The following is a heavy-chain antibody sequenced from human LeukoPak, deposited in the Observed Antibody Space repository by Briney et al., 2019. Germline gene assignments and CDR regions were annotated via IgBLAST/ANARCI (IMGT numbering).Heavy chain of an antibody. CDR1: GFTFSSYA. CDR2: ISYDGSNK. Sequence: PGGSLRLSCAASGFTFSSYAMHWVRQAPGKGLEWVAVISYDGSNKYYADSVKGRFTISRDNSKNTLYLHMHSLREEDTADYYCTRGRGAYGWFDPWGQGTQVTVSS. V-gene: IGHV3-30*04. D-gene: IGHD3-10*01. J-gene: IGHJ5*02. CDR3: TRGRGAYGWFDP.